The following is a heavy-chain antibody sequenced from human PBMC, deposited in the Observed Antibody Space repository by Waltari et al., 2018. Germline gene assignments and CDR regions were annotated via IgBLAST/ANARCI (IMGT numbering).Heavy chain of an antibody. D-gene: IGHD6-6*01. CDR1: GYTFTSYG. J-gene: IGHJ6*02. V-gene: IGHV1-18*01. CDR2: ISAYNGNT. Sequence: QVQLVQSGAEVKKPGASVKVSCKASGYTFTSYGISWVRQAPGQGLEWMGWISAYNGNTNYAQKLQGRVTMTTDTSTSTAYMELRSMRSDDTAVYYCARDSTSIAARRYYYYYGMDVWGQGTTVTVSS. CDR3: ARDSTSIAARRYYYYYGMDV.